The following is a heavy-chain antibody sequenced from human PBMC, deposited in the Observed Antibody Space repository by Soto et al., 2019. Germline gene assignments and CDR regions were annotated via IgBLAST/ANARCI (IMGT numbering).Heavy chain of an antibody. CDR2: IYYSGST. Sequence: SETLSLTXTVSGGSISSGDYYWSWIRQPPGKGLEWIGYIYYSGSTYYNPSLKSRVTISVDTSKNQFSLKLSSVTAADTAVYYCARDYSNDGWFDPWGQGTLVTVSS. CDR1: GGSISSGDYY. J-gene: IGHJ5*02. D-gene: IGHD4-4*01. V-gene: IGHV4-30-4*01. CDR3: ARDYSNDGWFDP.